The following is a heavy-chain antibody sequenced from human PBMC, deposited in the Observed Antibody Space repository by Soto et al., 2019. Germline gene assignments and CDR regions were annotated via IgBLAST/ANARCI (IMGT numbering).Heavy chain of an antibody. J-gene: IGHJ5*02. Sequence: QVQLVQSGAEVKRPGASVKGSCEASGYTFTTYDINWVRQASGQGLEWMGCVNPSSGNTVYAQKFHGRVTMTRDTYISTAYMELSSLKSDDTAIYYRARASMYIWSDHWGQGTLVTVSS. V-gene: IGHV1-8*01. D-gene: IGHD1-20*01. CDR2: VNPSSGNT. CDR1: GYTFTTYD. CDR3: ARASMYIWSDH.